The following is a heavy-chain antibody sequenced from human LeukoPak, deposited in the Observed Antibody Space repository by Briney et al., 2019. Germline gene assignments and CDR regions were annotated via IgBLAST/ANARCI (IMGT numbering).Heavy chain of an antibody. J-gene: IGHJ4*02. CDR2: IYHSGST. V-gene: IGHV4-30-2*01. D-gene: IGHD2-21*02. Sequence: SETLSLTCTVSGGSISSGGYYWSWLRQPPGKGLEWIGYIYHSGSTYYNPSLKSRVTISVDRSKNQFSLKLSSVTAADTAVYYCASGRTAFDYWGQGTLVTVSS. CDR3: ASGRTAFDY. CDR1: GGSISSGGYY.